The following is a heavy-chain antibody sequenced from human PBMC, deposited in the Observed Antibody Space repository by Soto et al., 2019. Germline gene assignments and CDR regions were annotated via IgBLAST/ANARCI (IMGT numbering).Heavy chain of an antibody. CDR1: GYTFTTYD. CDR3: AKHFRVLYSGYDLYFDY. D-gene: IGHD5-12*01. CDR2: MNPDTGNT. Sequence: GASVKVSCKASGYTFTTYDINWVRQATGQGLEWMGRMNPDTGNTDYAQRFQGRVTMTRDTSISTAYMELNSLRAEDTAVYYCAKHFRVLYSGYDLYFDYWGQGTLVPVSS. V-gene: IGHV1-8*01. J-gene: IGHJ4*02.